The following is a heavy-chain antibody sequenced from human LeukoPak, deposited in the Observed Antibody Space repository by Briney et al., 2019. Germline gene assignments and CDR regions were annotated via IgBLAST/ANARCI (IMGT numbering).Heavy chain of an antibody. CDR2: ISAYNGNT. CDR3: ARDLTRGYSGYGLAY. V-gene: IGHV1-18*01. CDR1: GYTLTELS. J-gene: IGHJ4*02. Sequence: ASVKVSCKVSGYTLTELSMHWVRQAPGKGLEWMGWISAYNGNTNYAQKLQGRVTMTTDTSTSTAYMELRSLRSDDTAVYYCARDLTRGYSGYGLAYWGQGTLVTVSS. D-gene: IGHD5-12*01.